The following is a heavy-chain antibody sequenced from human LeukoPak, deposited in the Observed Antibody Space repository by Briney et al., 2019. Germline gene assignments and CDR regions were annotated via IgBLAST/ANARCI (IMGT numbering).Heavy chain of an antibody. V-gene: IGHV3-23*01. Sequence: GGSLRLSCAASRFTFSYYWMTWVRQAPGKGLEWVSAISGSGGSTYYADSVKGRFTISRDNSKNTLYLQMNSLRAEDTAVYYCAKGAPFDYFDYWGQGTLVTVSS. J-gene: IGHJ4*02. CDR1: RFTFSYYW. CDR2: ISGSGGST. CDR3: AKGAPFDYFDY.